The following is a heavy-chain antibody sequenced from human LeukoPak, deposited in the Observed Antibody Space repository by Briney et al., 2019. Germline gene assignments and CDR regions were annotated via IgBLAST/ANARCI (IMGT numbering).Heavy chain of an antibody. CDR3: ARDVYYYDSSGFDY. CDR1: GFTFSTYE. D-gene: IGHD3-22*01. J-gene: IGHJ4*02. Sequence: GGSLRLSCAASGFTFSTYEMNWVRQAPGKGLEWVSSISSSSSYIYYADSVKGRFTISRDNAKNSLYLQMNSLRAEDTAVYYCARDVYYYDSSGFDYWGQGTLVTVSS. V-gene: IGHV3-21*01. CDR2: ISSSSSYI.